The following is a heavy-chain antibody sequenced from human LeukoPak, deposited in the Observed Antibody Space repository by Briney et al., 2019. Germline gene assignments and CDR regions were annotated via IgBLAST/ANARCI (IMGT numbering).Heavy chain of an antibody. CDR3: ARLWYSSGWYANYFDY. CDR1: GGSISSSSYY. CDR2: IYYSGST. V-gene: IGHV4-61*05. Sequence: PSETLSLTCTVSGGSISSSSYYWGWIRQPPGKGLEWIGYIYYSGSTNYNPSLKSRVTISVDTSKNQFSLKLSSVTAADTAVYYCARLWYSSGWYANYFDYWGQGTLVTVSS. D-gene: IGHD6-19*01. J-gene: IGHJ4*02.